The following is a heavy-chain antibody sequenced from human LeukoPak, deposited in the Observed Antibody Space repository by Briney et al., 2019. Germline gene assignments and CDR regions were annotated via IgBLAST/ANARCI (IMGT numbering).Heavy chain of an antibody. D-gene: IGHD6-19*01. J-gene: IGHJ5*02. CDR1: GGSISSYY. CDR3: ARDLAVASVWFDP. Sequence: PSETLSLTCTVSGGSISSYYWSWIRQPPGKGLEWIGYIYYSGSTNYNPSLKSRVTISVDTSKNQFSLKLSSVTAADTAVYYCARDLAVASVWFDPWGQGTLVTVSS. CDR2: IYYSGST. V-gene: IGHV4-59*01.